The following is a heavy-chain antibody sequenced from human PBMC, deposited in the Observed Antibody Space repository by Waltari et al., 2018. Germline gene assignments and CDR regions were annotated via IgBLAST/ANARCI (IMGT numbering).Heavy chain of an antibody. V-gene: IGHV4-39*07. Sequence: QLQLQESGPGLVKSSETLSLTCSVSGGSITNIHYYWGWIRQPPGKGLEWIGSAYYSGRTDEISSLKSRVPMSLDTSKNQCSRKRAAMTAADTAVYDCAGDGGTMVRGVSIGGGYFDPWGQGTLVTVAS. CDR1: GGSITNIHYY. J-gene: IGHJ4*02. D-gene: IGHD3-10*01. CDR3: AGDGGTMVRGVSIGGGYFDP. CDR2: AYYSGRT.